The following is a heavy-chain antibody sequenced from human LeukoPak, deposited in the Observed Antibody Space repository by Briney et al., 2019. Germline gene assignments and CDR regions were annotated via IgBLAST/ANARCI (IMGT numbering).Heavy chain of an antibody. CDR2: INPSSGAT. J-gene: IGHJ6*02. CDR3: ARATNFYYYYGMDV. Sequence: ASVKVSCKASGYTFTGYYMLWVRQAPGQGLEWMGIINPSSGATNYAQKFQGRVTMTRDTSTSTVYMELSSQRSEDTAVYYCARATNFYYYYGMDVWGQGTTVTVSS. D-gene: IGHD1-26*01. CDR1: GYTFTGYY. V-gene: IGHV1-46*01.